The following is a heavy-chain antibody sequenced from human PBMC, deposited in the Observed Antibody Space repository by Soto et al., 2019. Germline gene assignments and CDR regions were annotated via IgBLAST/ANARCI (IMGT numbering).Heavy chain of an antibody. CDR1: GFTFTSSA. CDR3: AAVGGWVTDYYYYGMDV. J-gene: IGHJ6*02. CDR2: IVVSSGNT. Sequence: GASVKVSCKASGFTFTSSAVQWVRQARGQRLEWIGWIVVSSGNTNYAQKFQERVTITRDMSTSTAYMELSSLRSEDTAVYYCAAVGGWVTDYYYYGMDVWGQGTTVTAP. D-gene: IGHD2-21*02. V-gene: IGHV1-58*01.